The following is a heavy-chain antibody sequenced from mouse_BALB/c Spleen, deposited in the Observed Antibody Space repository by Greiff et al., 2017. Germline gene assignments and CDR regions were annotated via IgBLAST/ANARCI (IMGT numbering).Heavy chain of an antibody. CDR3: ARPYGYDVGGYAMDY. D-gene: IGHD2-2*01. CDR1: GYTFTSYV. J-gene: IGHJ4*01. CDR2: INPYNDGT. Sequence: EVQLQQSGPELVKPGASVKMSCKASGYTFTSYVMHWVKQKPGQGLEWIGYINPYNDGTKYNEKFKGKATLTSDKSSSTAYMELSSLTSEDSAVYYCARPYGYDVGGYAMDYWGQGTSVTVSS. V-gene: IGHV1-14*01.